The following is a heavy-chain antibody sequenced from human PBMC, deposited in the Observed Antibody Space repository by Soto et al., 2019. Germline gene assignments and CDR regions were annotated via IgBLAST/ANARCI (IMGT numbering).Heavy chain of an antibody. V-gene: IGHV3-23*01. D-gene: IGHD5-12*01. CDR3: AKGSLEYSASVAN. CDR1: GFSCSSYA. J-gene: IGHJ4*02. Sequence: EVQLLESGGGLVQPGGSLRLSCAASGFSCSSYAMVWFRQAPGKWLEWVPVISARGGSLSFADSGKGRFTISRDNSKNVLSLEVNSLRAEQTATYFCAKGSLEYSASVANWGQGTLVVVSS. CDR2: ISARGGSL.